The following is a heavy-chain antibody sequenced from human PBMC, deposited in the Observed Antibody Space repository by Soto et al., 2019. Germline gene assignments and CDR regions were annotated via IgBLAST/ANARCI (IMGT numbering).Heavy chain of an antibody. CDR2: IYYSGTS. D-gene: IGHD5-12*01. CDR1: GGSISTSAYY. V-gene: IGHV4-39*01. CDR3: ASRVGCFYSGNDRYYFDY. J-gene: IGHJ4*02. Sequence: SETLSLTCTVSGGSISTSAYYWGWIRQPPGKGLEWIGTIYYSGTSYHNPSLKSRVTISVDTSKNQFSLTLTSVTAADTAVYYCASRVGCFYSGNDRYYFDYPAQGTPVTVSS.